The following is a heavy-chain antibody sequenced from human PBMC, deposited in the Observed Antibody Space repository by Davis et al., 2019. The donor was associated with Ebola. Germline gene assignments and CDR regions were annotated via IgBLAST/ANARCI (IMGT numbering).Heavy chain of an antibody. J-gene: IGHJ4*02. V-gene: IGHV4-59*02. CDR1: GGSVTSHY. CDR3: ARDNFALGMGIFDH. Sequence: MPGGSLRLSCTVSGGSVTSHYWSWIRQPPGKGLEWMGYFYHGGSTIYNRSFKSRISISVDTSKNQFSLKLSSVTAADTAVYYCARDNFALGMGIFDHWGQGILVTVSS. CDR2: FYHGGST. D-gene: IGHD7-27*01.